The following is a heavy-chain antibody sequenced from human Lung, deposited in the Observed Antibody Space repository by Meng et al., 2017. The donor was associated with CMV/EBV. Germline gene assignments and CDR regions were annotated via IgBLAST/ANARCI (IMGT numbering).Heavy chain of an antibody. CDR1: GFTFSSYW. D-gene: IGHD4-23*01. V-gene: IGHV3-74*01. Sequence: GEXXTISCAASGFTFSSYWMHWVRQAPGKGLVWVSRINSDGSSTSYADSVKGRFTISRDNAKNTLYLQMNSLRAEDTAVYYCAREQPNSDAFDIWGQGTMVTVSS. J-gene: IGHJ3*02. CDR3: AREQPNSDAFDI. CDR2: INSDGSST.